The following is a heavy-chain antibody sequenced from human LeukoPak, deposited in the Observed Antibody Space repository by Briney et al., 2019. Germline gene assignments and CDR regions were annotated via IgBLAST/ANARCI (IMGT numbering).Heavy chain of an antibody. CDR1: GGTFSSYA. CDR2: IIPIFGTA. J-gene: IGHJ4*02. Sequence: GSSVKVSCKASGGTFSSYAISWVRQAPGQGLEWMGGIIPIFGTANYAQKFQGRVTITADESTSTAYMKLSSLRSEDTAVYYCARDRGDRPPYYYDSSGYPIDYWGQGTLVTVSS. D-gene: IGHD3-22*01. CDR3: ARDRGDRPPYYYDSSGYPIDY. V-gene: IGHV1-69*01.